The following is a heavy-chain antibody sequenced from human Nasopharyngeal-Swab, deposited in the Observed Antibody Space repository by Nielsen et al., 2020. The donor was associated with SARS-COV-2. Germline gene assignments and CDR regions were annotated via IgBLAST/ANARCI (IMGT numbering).Heavy chain of an antibody. Sequence: GGSLRLSCAASGFTFSSYEMNWVRQAPGKGLEWVSYISSSGSTIYYADSVKGRFTISRDNAKNSLYLQMNSLRAEDTAVYYCARTTGYYYDSSGYFDYWGQGTLVTVSS. CDR2: ISSSGSTI. D-gene: IGHD3-22*01. CDR1: GFTFSSYE. J-gene: IGHJ4*02. V-gene: IGHV3-48*03. CDR3: ARTTGYYYDSSGYFDY.